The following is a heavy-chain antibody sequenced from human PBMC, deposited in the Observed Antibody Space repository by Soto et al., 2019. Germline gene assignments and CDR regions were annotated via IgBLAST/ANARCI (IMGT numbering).Heavy chain of an antibody. D-gene: IGHD3-9*01. Sequence: PGGSLRLSCAASGVRFSDYSMNWVRQAPGRGREWVSYISSSSFTIHYADSVKGRFTISRDNAKNSLYLQMNSLRDEDTAVYYCARVDAYYDILTGYYIDAFDIWGQGTMVTVSS. CDR3: ARVDAYYDILTGYYIDAFDI. CDR1: GVRFSDYS. V-gene: IGHV3-48*02. CDR2: ISSSSFTI. J-gene: IGHJ3*02.